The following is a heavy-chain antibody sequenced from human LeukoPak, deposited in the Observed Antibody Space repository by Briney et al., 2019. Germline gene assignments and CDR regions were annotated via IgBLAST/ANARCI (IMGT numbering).Heavy chain of an antibody. Sequence: SETLSLTCTVSGGSISSYYWSWVRQPPGKGLEWIGYIYYSGSTTYNPSLKSRVTISVDTSKNQFSLKLSSVTAADTAVYYCARRTYFDLWGRGTLVTVSS. J-gene: IGHJ2*01. V-gene: IGHV4-59*08. CDR3: ARRTYFDL. CDR1: GGSISSYY. CDR2: IYYSGST.